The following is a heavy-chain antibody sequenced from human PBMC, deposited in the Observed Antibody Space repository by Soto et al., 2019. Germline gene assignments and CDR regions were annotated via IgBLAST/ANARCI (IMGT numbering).Heavy chain of an antibody. CDR2: INPKSGAT. D-gene: IGHD6-19*01. CDR3: ARDRSGFNSAWYTSRDGFDL. CDR1: GYTFTGYY. V-gene: IGHV1-2*04. Sequence: GASVKVSCKASGYTFTGYYVHWVRQAPGQGPEWMGWINPKSGATNYAQKFQGWVTMTRDTSISTAYMELSRLRSDDTAVYYCARDRSGFNSAWYTSRDGFDLWGQGTMVTVSS. J-gene: IGHJ3*01.